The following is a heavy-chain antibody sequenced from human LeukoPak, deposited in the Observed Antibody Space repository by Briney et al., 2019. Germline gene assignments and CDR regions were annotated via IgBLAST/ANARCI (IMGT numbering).Heavy chain of an antibody. Sequence: GGSLRLSCAASGFTFSDYYMSWLRQAPGKGLEWVSYISSSGSTIYYADSVKGRFTISRDNAKNSLYLQMNSLRAEDTAVYYCAREDWSAGSSCFDYWGQGTLVSVSS. CDR1: GFTFSDYY. CDR3: AREDWSAGSSCFDY. CDR2: ISSSGSTI. V-gene: IGHV3-11*04. D-gene: IGHD6-6*01. J-gene: IGHJ4*02.